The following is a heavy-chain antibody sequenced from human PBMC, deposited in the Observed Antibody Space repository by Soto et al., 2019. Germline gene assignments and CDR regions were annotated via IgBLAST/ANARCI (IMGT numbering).Heavy chain of an antibody. Sequence: GGSLRLSCAASGFTFTNYAMSWVRQAPGKGLGWVSSVRGSGSYTYYADSVKGRFTISRDNSKNTIFLQMNNLGAEDTAIYYCVQDSIKGAYGYWGQGALVTVSS. V-gene: IGHV3-23*01. J-gene: IGHJ4*02. CDR3: VQDSIKGAYGY. CDR1: GFTFTNYA. CDR2: VRGSGSYT. D-gene: IGHD3-16*01.